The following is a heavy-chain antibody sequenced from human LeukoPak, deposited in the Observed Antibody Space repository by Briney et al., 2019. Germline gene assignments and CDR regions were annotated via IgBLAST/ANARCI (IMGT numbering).Heavy chain of an antibody. D-gene: IGHD3-10*01. Sequence: GGSLRLSCAASGFTFDDYGMSWVRQAPGKGLEWVAGINWNGGSTSYADAVKGRFTISRDNTKNSLYLQMNSLRAEDTALYYCARITANRTYYMDVWGKGTTVTVSS. J-gene: IGHJ6*03. CDR1: GFTFDDYG. CDR3: ARITANRTYYMDV. V-gene: IGHV3-20*04. CDR2: INWNGGST.